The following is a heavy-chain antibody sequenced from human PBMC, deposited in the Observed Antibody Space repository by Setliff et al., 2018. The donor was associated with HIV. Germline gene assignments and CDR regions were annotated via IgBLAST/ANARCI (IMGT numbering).Heavy chain of an antibody. D-gene: IGHD3-22*01. V-gene: IGHV3-30*18. CDR1: GFTFSTYG. Sequence: GGSLRLSCAASGFTFSTYGMHWVRQAPGKGLEWVAVMSYDGSNKYYADSVKGRFTISRDNSKNTLYLQMNSLRAEDTALYFCAKDKNKALSSGSPFQHWGQGTLVTVSS. CDR3: AKDKNKALSSGSPFQH. CDR2: MSYDGSNK. J-gene: IGHJ1*01.